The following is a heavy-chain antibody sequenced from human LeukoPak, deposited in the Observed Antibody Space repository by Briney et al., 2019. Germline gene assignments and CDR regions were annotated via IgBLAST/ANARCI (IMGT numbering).Heavy chain of an antibody. J-gene: IGHJ4*02. Sequence: ASVKVSCKASGYTFTGYYMHWVRQAPGRGLEWMGWINPNSGGTNYAQKFQGRVTMTRDTSISTAYMELSRLRSDDTAVYYCARDVYCSSTSCSLTDYWGQGTLVTVSS. CDR3: ARDVYCSSTSCSLTDY. CDR1: GYTFTGYY. D-gene: IGHD2-2*01. V-gene: IGHV1-2*02. CDR2: INPNSGGT.